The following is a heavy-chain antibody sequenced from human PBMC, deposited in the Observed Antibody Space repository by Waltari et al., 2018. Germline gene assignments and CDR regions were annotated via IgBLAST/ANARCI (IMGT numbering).Heavy chain of an antibody. CDR1: GGTFSSYA. J-gene: IGHJ6*03. CDR3: ARSEREANWNTVSYYMDV. D-gene: IGHD1-1*01. Sequence: QVQLVQSGAEVKKPGSSVKVSCKASGGTFSSYAISWVRPAPGQGLEWMGGIIPIFGTANYAQKFQGRVTITTDESTSTAYMELSSLRSEDTAVYYCARSEREANWNTVSYYMDVWGKGTTVTVSS. CDR2: IIPIFGTA. V-gene: IGHV1-69*05.